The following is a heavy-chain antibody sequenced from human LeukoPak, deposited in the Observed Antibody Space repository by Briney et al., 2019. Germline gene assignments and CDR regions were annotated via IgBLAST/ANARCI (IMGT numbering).Heavy chain of an antibody. V-gene: IGHV3-53*01. Sequence: PGGSLRLSCAASGFTVSSKYMSWVRQAPGKGLEWVSVIYSGSTTFYADPVKGRFSISRDNSKNTLYLQMNSLRAEDTAVYYCARLRGYCSSNSCYPLGYWGQGTLVSVSS. D-gene: IGHD2-2*01. CDR2: IYSGSTT. J-gene: IGHJ4*02. CDR3: ARLRGYCSSNSCYPLGY. CDR1: GFTVSSKY.